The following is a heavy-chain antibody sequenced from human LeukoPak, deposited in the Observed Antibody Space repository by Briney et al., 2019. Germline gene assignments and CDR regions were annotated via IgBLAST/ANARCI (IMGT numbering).Heavy chain of an antibody. CDR2: ISGSGGST. Sequence: GGSLRLSCAASEFSFGSYAMSWVRQVPGKGLQWVSGISGSGGSTYYADSVNGRFTISRDNSKNTLYLQMISLGAEDTAVYYCAKGSGSYFRRVTYYYYYMDVWGKGTTVTVSS. CDR3: AKGSGSYFRRVTYYYYYMDV. D-gene: IGHD1-26*01. J-gene: IGHJ6*03. CDR1: EFSFGSYA. V-gene: IGHV3-23*01.